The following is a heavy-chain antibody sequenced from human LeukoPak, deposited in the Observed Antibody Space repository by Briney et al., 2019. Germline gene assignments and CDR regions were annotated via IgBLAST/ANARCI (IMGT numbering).Heavy chain of an antibody. D-gene: IGHD5-18*01. J-gene: IGHJ6*03. CDR3: ASCKTAPYYYYMDV. CDR1: GGSISSSGYY. CDR2: IYYSGST. V-gene: IGHV4-39*01. Sequence: SETLSLTCTVSGGSISSSGYYWGWIRQPPGKGLEWIGSIYYSGSTFYNPSLKSRVTISVDTSKNQFSLRLTSVTAADTAVYYCASCKTAPYYYYMDVWGKGTTVTVSS.